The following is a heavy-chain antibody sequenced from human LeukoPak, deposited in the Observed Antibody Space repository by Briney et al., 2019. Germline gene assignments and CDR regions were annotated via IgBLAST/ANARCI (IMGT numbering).Heavy chain of an antibody. V-gene: IGHV4-59*12. D-gene: IGHD2-21*02. Sequence: SETLSLTCTVSGGSISSYYWSWIRQPPGKGLEWIGYIHYSGSTNYESSLKSRVTISVDTSKNQFSLKLSSVTAADTAVYYCARGYCGGDCYPFDYWGQGTLVTVSS. J-gene: IGHJ4*02. CDR1: GGSISSYY. CDR2: IHYSGST. CDR3: ARGYCGGDCYPFDY.